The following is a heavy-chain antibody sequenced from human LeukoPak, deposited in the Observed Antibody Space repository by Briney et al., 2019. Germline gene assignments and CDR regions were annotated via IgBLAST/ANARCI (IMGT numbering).Heavy chain of an antibody. CDR3: ARIPYSSSLTDAFDT. D-gene: IGHD6-6*01. J-gene: IGHJ3*02. CDR2: ISSSSTYI. V-gene: IGHV3-21*01. CDR1: GFSFRSYS. Sequence: PGGSLRLSCAASGFSFRSYSMNWVRQAPGKGLEWVSFISSSSTYIYYADSMKGRFTISRDNAKNSLFLQMNSLRGEDTAVYYCARIPYSSSLTDAFDTWGQGTMVTVYS.